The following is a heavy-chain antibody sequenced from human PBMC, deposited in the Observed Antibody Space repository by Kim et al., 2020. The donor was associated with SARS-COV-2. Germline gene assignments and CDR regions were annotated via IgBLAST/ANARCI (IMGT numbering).Heavy chain of an antibody. D-gene: IGHD3-16*01. CDR2: ITKSSTTI. Sequence: GGSLRLSCATSGFTFSAYDMNWVRQAPGKGLEWLSFITKSSTTIYYADSEEGRFTISRDNAKNSLFLQMNSLRDEDTALYYCVRDRMGGAFDMWGQGTMV. CDR3: VRDRMGGAFDM. J-gene: IGHJ3*02. CDR1: GFTFSAYD. V-gene: IGHV3-48*02.